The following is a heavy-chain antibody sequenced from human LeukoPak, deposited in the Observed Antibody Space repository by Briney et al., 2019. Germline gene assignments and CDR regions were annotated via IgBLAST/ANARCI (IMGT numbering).Heavy chain of an antibody. J-gene: IGHJ4*02. D-gene: IGHD3-9*01. CDR1: GGSVSSSIYY. V-gene: IGHV4-39*01. CDR2: IYYSGST. Sequence: PSETLSLTCTVSGGSVSSSIYYWGWIRQPPGKGLEWIGSIYYSGSTSYNPSLKSRVTISVDTSKNQFSLKLTSVTAADTAVYYCASRNDILTGYVFDFWGQRTLVTVSS. CDR3: ASRNDILTGYVFDF.